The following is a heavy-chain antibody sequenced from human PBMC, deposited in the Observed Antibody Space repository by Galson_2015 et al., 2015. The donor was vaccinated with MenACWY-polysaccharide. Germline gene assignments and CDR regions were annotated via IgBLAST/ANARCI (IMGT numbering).Heavy chain of an antibody. D-gene: IGHD2-15*01. CDR3: ARTYCSRATCYDMDV. CDR1: GFTFSSYA. CDR2: ISYDGSNK. Sequence: SLRLSCEASGFTFSSYAIHWVRQAPGKGLEWVAIISYDGSNKYYADSVKGQFTISRDNSKNTMYLQMNSLKSDDTAVYYCARTYCSRATCYDMDVWGQVTTVAVSS. J-gene: IGHJ6*02. V-gene: IGHV3-30-3*01.